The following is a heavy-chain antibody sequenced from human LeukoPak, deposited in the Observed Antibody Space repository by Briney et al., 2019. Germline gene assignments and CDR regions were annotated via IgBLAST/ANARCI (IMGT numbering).Heavy chain of an antibody. Sequence: GGSLRPSCAASGFTFTSYSMNWVRQVPGKGLEWVSTISGGGGSTYYADSVKGRFTISRDNSKNTLYLQVNSLRAEDTAVYYCAKGGKWDVTPFDYWGQGTLVTVSS. V-gene: IGHV3-23*01. D-gene: IGHD1-26*01. CDR3: AKGGKWDVTPFDY. J-gene: IGHJ4*02. CDR1: GFTFTSYS. CDR2: ISGGGGST.